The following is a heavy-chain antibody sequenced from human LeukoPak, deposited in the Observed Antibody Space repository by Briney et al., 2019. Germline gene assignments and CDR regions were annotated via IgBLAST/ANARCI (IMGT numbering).Heavy chain of an antibody. CDR3: AEYYYYDSSGFQQYYFDY. CDR2: ISNSGGST. CDR1: GFTFSNHA. Sequence: GESLRLSCAASGFTFSNHAMSWVRQAPGKGLEWVSGISNSGGSTYYADSVKGRFTISRDNSKNTLYLQMNSLRAEDTAVYYCAEYYYYDSSGFQQYYFDYWGQGTLVTVSS. D-gene: IGHD3-22*01. J-gene: IGHJ4*02. V-gene: IGHV3-23*01.